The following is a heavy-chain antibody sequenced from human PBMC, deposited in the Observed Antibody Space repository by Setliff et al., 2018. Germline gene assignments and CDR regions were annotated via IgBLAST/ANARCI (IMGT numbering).Heavy chain of an antibody. CDR1: GYSFTDYW. CDR2: IYPSNSNI. J-gene: IGHJ5*02. Sequence: ESLKISCKASGYSFTDYWIAWVRQMPGKGLEWMGIIYPSNSNIKYSPSFEAQITFSVDKSITTAYLQWSSLKASDTAIYYCTRGSLGTAFPSWFHPWGQGTLVTVSS. D-gene: IGHD2-21*02. V-gene: IGHV5-51*01. CDR3: TRGSLGTAFPSWFHP.